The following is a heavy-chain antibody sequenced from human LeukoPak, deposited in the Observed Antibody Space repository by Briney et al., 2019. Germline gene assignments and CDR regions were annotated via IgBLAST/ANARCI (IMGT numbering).Heavy chain of an antibody. CDR1: GGTFISYA. J-gene: IGHJ4*02. Sequence: SVKVSCKASGGTFISYAISWVRQAPGQGLGWMGGIIPIFGTANYAQKFQGRVTITADESTSTAYMELSSLRSEDTAVYYCARVTPNPTGDYFDYWGQGTLVTVSS. D-gene: IGHD1-14*01. CDR2: IIPIFGTA. CDR3: ARVTPNPTGDYFDY. V-gene: IGHV1-69*13.